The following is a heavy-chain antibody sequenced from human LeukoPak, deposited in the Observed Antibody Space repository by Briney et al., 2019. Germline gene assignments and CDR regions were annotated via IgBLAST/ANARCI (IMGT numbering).Heavy chain of an antibody. Sequence: SVKVSCKASGGTFSSCAISWVRQAPGQGLEWMGGIIPIFGTANYAQKFQGRVTITADKSTSTAYMELSSLRSEDTAVYYCARDQTMVRGVPNWFDPWGQGTLVTVSS. D-gene: IGHD3-10*01. CDR1: GGTFSSCA. V-gene: IGHV1-69*06. CDR2: IIPIFGTA. CDR3: ARDQTMVRGVPNWFDP. J-gene: IGHJ5*02.